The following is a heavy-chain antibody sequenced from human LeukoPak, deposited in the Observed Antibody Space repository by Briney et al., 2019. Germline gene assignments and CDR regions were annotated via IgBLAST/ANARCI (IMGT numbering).Heavy chain of an antibody. D-gene: IGHD4-17*01. CDR1: GHSISSGYY. CDR2: IYHSGST. V-gene: IGHV4-38-2*02. J-gene: IGHJ4*02. Sequence: SETLSLTCTVSGHSISSGYYWGWIRQPPGKGLEWIGSIYHSGSTYYNPSLKSRVTISVDTSKNQFSLKLSSVTAADTAVYYCARDGDDYGDYVFDYWGQGTLVTVSS. CDR3: ARDGDDYGDYVFDY.